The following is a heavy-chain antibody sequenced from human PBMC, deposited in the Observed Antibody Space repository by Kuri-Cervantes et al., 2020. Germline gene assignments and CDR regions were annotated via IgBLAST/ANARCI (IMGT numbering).Heavy chain of an antibody. CDR1: GGSISSSSYY. CDR2: IYYSGST. J-gene: IGHJ4*02. D-gene: IGHD3-10*01. V-gene: IGHV4-39*01. CDR3: ARVRPYGDHFDY. Sequence: SETLSLTCTVSGGSISSSSYYWGWLRQPQGKGLEWIGSIYYSGSTYYNPSLKSRVTISVDTSKNQFSLKLSSVTAADTAVYYCARVRPYGDHFDYWGQGTLVTVSS.